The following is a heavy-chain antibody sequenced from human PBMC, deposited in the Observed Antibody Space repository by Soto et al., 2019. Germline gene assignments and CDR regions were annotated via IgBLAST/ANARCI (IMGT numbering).Heavy chain of an antibody. V-gene: IGHV1-69*13. D-gene: IGHD2-21*02. CDR1: GGTFSSYA. Sequence: SVKVSCKASGGTFSSYAISWVRQAPGQGLEWMGGIIPIFGTANYAQKFQGRVTITADESTSTAYMELSSLRSEDTAVYYCARRAIVVVTAPSPYYYYGMDVWGQGTTVTVSS. CDR3: ARRAIVVVTAPSPYYYYGMDV. CDR2: IIPIFGTA. J-gene: IGHJ6*02.